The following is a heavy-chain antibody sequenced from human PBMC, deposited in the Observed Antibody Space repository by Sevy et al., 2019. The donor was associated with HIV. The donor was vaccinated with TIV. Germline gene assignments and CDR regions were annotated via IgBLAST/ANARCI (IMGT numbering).Heavy chain of an antibody. V-gene: IGHV1-24*01. D-gene: IGHD3-22*01. CDR2: FDPEDGET. J-gene: IGHJ4*02. Sequence: ASGKVSCKVSGYTLSVLSIHWVRQAPGKGLEWMGRFDPEDGETIYAQKFQGRVTLTEDTSTDTAYMELRSLKTEDTAVYYCATTREYYEDSSGYLDFWGQGTLVTVSS. CDR1: GYTLSVLS. CDR3: ATTREYYEDSSGYLDF.